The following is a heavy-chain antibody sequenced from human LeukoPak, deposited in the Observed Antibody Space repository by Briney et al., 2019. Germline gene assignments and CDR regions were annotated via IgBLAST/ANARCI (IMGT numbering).Heavy chain of an antibody. Sequence: SETLFLTCTVSGGSISSYYWSWIRQPAGKGLEWIGRIYTSGSTNFNPSLKSRVTISVDTYKNQFSLKLSSVTDADTAVYYCAREGSSWYGEYDYWGQGTLVTVSS. V-gene: IGHV4-4*07. CDR1: GGSISSYY. CDR3: AREGSSWYGEYDY. J-gene: IGHJ4*02. CDR2: IYTSGST. D-gene: IGHD6-13*01.